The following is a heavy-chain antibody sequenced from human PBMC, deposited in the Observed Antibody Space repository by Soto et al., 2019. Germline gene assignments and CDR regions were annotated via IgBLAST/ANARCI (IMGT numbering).Heavy chain of an antibody. CDR2: ISTYNGDT. CDR1: GYTFTTSG. J-gene: IGHJ6*02. D-gene: IGHD1-26*01. CDR3: AGQGSWPYYYYGLDV. Sequence: QVQLVQSGPEVRKPGASVKVSCEASGYTFTTSGISWVRQVPGQGLEWMGWISTYNGDTNSAQNFQGRVLMTADTTTGTADKEVMSLKSDDAAVYYCAGQGSWPYYYYGLDVWGQGTTVTVSS. V-gene: IGHV1-18*01.